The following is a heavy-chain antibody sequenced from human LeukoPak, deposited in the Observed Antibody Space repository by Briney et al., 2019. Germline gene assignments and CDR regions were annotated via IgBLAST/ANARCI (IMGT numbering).Heavy chain of an antibody. V-gene: IGHV3-21*01. J-gene: IGHJ4*02. D-gene: IGHD3-22*01. CDR1: GFTFSSYS. CDR3: ARDSTYYYDSSGYYP. Sequence: GGSLRLSCAASGFTFSSYSMNWVRQAPGKGLEWVSSISSSSSYIYYADSVKGRFTISRDNAKNSLYLQMNSLRAEDTAVYYCARDSTYYYDSSGYYPRGQGTLVTVSS. CDR2: ISSSSSYI.